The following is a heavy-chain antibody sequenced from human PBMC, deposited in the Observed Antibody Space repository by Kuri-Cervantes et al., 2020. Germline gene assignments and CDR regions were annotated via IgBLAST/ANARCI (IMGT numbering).Heavy chain of an antibody. Sequence: SQTLSLTCAVSGASISSKYWSWIRQPAGKGLEWIGLIYTSGDTDYNPSLKSRVTISVDTSKNHFSLRLSSVTAADTAVYYCARCQDVYTSGWYGINYWGQGTQVTVSS. CDR1: GASISSKY. CDR3: ARCQDVYTSGWYGINY. CDR2: IYTSGDT. D-gene: IGHD6-19*01. V-gene: IGHV4-4*07. J-gene: IGHJ4*02.